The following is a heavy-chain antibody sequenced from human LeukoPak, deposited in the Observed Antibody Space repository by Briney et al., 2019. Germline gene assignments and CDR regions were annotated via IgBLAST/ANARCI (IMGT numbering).Heavy chain of an antibody. J-gene: IGHJ4*02. Sequence: GGSLRLSCTASGFAFSSYWMSWVRQAPGRGQEWVANIKQDGSEKHYVDSVKGRFTISRDNAKNSLYLQMNSLRAEDTAVYYCARGGPNYYDSSLNDYWGQGTLVTVSS. V-gene: IGHV3-7*01. CDR3: ARGGPNYYDSSLNDY. CDR2: IKQDGSEK. D-gene: IGHD3-22*01. CDR1: GFAFSSYW.